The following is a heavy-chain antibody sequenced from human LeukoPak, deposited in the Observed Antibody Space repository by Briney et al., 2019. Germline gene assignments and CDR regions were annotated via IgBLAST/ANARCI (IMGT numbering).Heavy chain of an antibody. CDR1: GFTFSSYE. J-gene: IGHJ6*02. D-gene: IGHD3-16*01. Sequence: GGSLRLSCAASGFTFSSYEMTWVRQAPGKGLEWVSYISSSGSTIYYADSVKGRFTISRDNAKNSLYLQVNSLRDEDTAVYYCARDPYRYGMDVWGQGTTVTVSS. V-gene: IGHV3-48*03. CDR2: ISSSGSTI. CDR3: ARDPYRYGMDV.